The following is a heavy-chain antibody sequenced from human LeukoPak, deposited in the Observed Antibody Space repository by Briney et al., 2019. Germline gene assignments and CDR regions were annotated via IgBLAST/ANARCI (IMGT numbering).Heavy chain of an antibody. CDR2: ISGSGGTT. CDR3: AKDRTVTTRGVDY. D-gene: IGHD4-17*01. CDR1: GFDFSSHA. V-gene: IGHV3-23*01. J-gene: IGHJ4*02. Sequence: GGSLRLSCVVSGFDFSSHAVSWVRQAPGKGLEWVSAISGSGGTTYYTDSVKGRFTISRDNSKNTLYLQMNSLRAEDTAVYYCAKDRTVTTRGVDYWGQGTLVTVSS.